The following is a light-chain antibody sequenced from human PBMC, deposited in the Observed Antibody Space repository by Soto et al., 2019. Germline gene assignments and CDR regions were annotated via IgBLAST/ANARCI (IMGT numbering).Light chain of an antibody. J-gene: IGLJ3*02. CDR1: SSNIGAGYD. CDR2: RYT. V-gene: IGLV1-40*01. CDR3: QSYDSSLSGWV. Sequence: QSALTQPPSVSGAPGQRVTISCTGSSSNIGAGYDVHWYQQLPGTAPKLLIYRYTNRPSGVPDRFSGSKSATSASLAITGLQAEDEADYYCQSYDSSLSGWVFAGGTKLTVL.